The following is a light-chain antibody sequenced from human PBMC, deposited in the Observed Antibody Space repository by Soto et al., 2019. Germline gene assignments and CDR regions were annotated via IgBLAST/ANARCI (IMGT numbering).Light chain of an antibody. CDR2: DVS. CDR1: SSDIGGYIY. Sequence: QSALTQPASVSGSPGQSITISCTGTSSDIGGYIYVSWYQQHPGKAPKLMIYDVSNRPSGVSNRFSGSKSGNTASLTISGLQAEDEADYYCGSYTSSSTLVVFGGGTKLTVL. CDR3: GSYTSSSTLVV. V-gene: IGLV2-14*01. J-gene: IGLJ2*01.